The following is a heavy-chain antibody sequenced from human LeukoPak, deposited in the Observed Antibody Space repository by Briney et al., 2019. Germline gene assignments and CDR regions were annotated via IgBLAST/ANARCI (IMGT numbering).Heavy chain of an antibody. D-gene: IGHD1-26*01. CDR3: AKDKGREGDY. J-gene: IGHJ4*02. V-gene: IGHV3-30*18. CDR2: ISSEGSEQ. Sequence: GGSLRSSFAAPGFSFSSYAMNWARKVPAKGLEWVAVISSEGSEQFYADSVKGRFTISRDNFENTLNLQMNNLRPEDTAVYYCAKDKGREGDYWGQGTLVTVSS. CDR1: GFSFSSYA.